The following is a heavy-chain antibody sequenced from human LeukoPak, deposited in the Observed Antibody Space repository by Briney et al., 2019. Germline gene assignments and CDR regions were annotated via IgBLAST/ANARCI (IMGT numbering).Heavy chain of an antibody. J-gene: IGHJ5*02. V-gene: IGHV4-4*02. D-gene: IGHD6-13*01. CDR2: IYHSGST. CDR3: ARGGTYSSSWYYWFDP. CDR1: GGSISSSNW. Sequence: PSGTLSLTCAVSGGSISSSNWWSWVRQPPGKGLEWIGEIYHSGSTNYNPSLKSRVTISVDTSKNQFSLKLSSVTAADTAVYYCARGGTYSSSWYYWFDPWGQGTLVTVSS.